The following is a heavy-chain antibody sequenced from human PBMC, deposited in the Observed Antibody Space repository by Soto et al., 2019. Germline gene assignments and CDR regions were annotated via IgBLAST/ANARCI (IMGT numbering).Heavy chain of an antibody. CDR2: IKPDGTLT. CDR3: ARYQEPDCSGGSCNRFDP. CDR1: GFTFRSNW. Sequence: GSLRLSCAASGFTFRSNWMTWVRQGPRKGLKWVANIKPDGTLTDLVGCLKGRFTISSDNSQNSLNLQMNRLIVEDTAVYYCARYQEPDCSGGSCNRFDPSRRVTRVAVAS. J-gene: IGHJ5*02. V-gene: IGHV3-7*01. D-gene: IGHD2-15*01.